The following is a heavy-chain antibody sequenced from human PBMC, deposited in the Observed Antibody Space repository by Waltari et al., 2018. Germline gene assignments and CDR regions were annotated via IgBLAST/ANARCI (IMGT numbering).Heavy chain of an antibody. CDR3: ARDRAYGSGTPGGY. V-gene: IGHV1-2*06. Sequence: QVQLVQSGAEVKKPGASVKVSCKASGYTFTGYYMHWVRQAPGQGLEWMGRINPNSGGKKDEKKVQGRGTMNRDRAISKGYMGLRRLRSEDTAVYYCARDRAYGSGTPGGYWGQGTLVTVSS. D-gene: IGHD3-10*01. CDR1: GYTFTGYY. J-gene: IGHJ4*02. CDR2: INPNSGGK.